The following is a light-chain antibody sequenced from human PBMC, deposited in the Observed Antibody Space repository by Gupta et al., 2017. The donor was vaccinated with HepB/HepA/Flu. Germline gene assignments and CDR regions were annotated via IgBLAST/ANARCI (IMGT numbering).Light chain of an antibody. Sequence: DIQMTQSPSSVSASVGDRVAITCRASQTIRNWLAWYQQKPGKAPKLLIYAASILQSGVPSRFSGSGSGTYFTLTINSLQPEDFATYYCQQGNSFPRTFGPGTKVDIK. V-gene: IGKV1-12*01. CDR1: QTIRNW. CDR3: QQGNSFPRT. J-gene: IGKJ3*01. CDR2: AAS.